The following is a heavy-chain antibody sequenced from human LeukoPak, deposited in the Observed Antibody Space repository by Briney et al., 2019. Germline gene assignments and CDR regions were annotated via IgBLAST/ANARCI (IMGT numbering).Heavy chain of an antibody. CDR1: GGSFSGYY. D-gene: IGHD6-13*01. CDR2: IKHSGST. CDR3: ARGVGAAAGSPPFDY. V-gene: IGHV4-34*01. J-gene: IGHJ4*02. Sequence: PSETLSLTCAVYGGSFSGYYWSWIRQPPGKGLEWIGEIKHSGSTNYNPSLKSRVTISVDTSKKQFSLKLSSVTAADTAVYYCARGVGAAAGSPPFDYWGQGTLVTVSS.